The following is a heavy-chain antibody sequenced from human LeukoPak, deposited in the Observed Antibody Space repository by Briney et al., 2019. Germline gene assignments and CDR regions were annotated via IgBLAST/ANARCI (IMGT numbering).Heavy chain of an antibody. V-gene: IGHV3-21*01. CDR2: ISSSSSSYI. D-gene: IGHD2-2*01. J-gene: IGHJ4*02. CDR1: GFTFSSYS. CDR3: ARAQPSSTKYCSSTSCYGFVY. Sequence: GGSLRLSCAASGFTFSSYSMNWVRQAPGKGLEWVSSISSSSSSYIYYADSVKGRFTISRGNAKNSLYLQMNSLRAEDTAVYYCARAQPSSTKYCSSTSCYGFVYWGQGTLVTVSS.